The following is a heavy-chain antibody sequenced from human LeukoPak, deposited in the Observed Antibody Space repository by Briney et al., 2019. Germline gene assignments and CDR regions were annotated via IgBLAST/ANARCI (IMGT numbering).Heavy chain of an antibody. Sequence: GRSLTLSCAASGFNFSTYAMSWVRQAPGKGLEWVSAISGSGGSTYYADSVKGRFTISRDNSKNTLYLQMDSLRAEDTAIYYCAKDLAVAGTYYFDYWGQGTLVTVSS. CDR2: ISGSGGST. CDR1: GFNFSTYA. V-gene: IGHV3-23*01. D-gene: IGHD6-19*01. CDR3: AKDLAVAGTYYFDY. J-gene: IGHJ4*02.